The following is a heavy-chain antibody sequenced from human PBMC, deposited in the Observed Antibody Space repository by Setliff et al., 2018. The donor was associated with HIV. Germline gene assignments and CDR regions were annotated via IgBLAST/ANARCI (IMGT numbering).Heavy chain of an antibody. CDR3: AREVYGGNSRPFDY. CDR1: GGSITSYF. V-gene: IGHV4-59*01. CDR2: TYYDGKT. J-gene: IGHJ4*02. D-gene: IGHD4-17*01. Sequence: SEILSLTCSVSGGSITSYFWHWIRQPPGKGLEWIGYTYYDGKTDYNPSLKSRGTISVDTSKNQFSLKLTSVTAADTGVYYCAREVYGGNSRPFDYWGQGTLVTVSS.